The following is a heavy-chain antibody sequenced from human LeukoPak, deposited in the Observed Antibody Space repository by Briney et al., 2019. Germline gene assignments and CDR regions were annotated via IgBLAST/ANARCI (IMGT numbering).Heavy chain of an antibody. CDR3: AGDRSGSPNDC. CDR1: GFTFSSYS. Sequence: GGSLRLSCAASGFTFSSYSMNWVRQAPGKGLEWVSCISSSSGYIYYADSVKGRFTISRDDAKSSLYLQMNSLRAEDTAVYYCAGDRSGSPNDCWGQGTLVTVSS. CDR2: ISSSSGYI. J-gene: IGHJ4*02. D-gene: IGHD1-26*01. V-gene: IGHV3-21*01.